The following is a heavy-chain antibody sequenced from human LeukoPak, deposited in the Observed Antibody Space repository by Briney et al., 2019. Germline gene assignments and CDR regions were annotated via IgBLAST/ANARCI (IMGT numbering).Heavy chain of an antibody. V-gene: IGHV1-24*01. CDR3: ATDATGEYYMDV. Sequence: ASVKVSCKVSGYTLTELSMHWVRQAPGKGLEWVGGFDPEDGETIYAQKFQGRVTMTEDTSTDTAYMELSSLRSEDTAVYYCATDATGEYYMDVWGKGTTATVSS. J-gene: IGHJ6*03. CDR1: GYTLTELS. CDR2: FDPEDGET. D-gene: IGHD2/OR15-2a*01.